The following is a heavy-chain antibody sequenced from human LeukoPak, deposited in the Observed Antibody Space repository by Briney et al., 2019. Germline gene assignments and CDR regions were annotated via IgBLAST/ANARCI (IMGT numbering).Heavy chain of an antibody. V-gene: IGHV1-58*01. CDR1: GFTFTSSA. CDR2: IAVGSGNT. D-gene: IGHD3-22*01. CDR3: AASPDYYDSSGYSYYFDY. Sequence: SVKVSCKASGFTFTSSAVQWARQARGQRLEWIGWIAVGSGNTNYAQRFQERVTITRDTSTSTAYMELSSLRSEDTAVYYCAASPDYYDSSGYSYYFDYWGQGTLVTVSS. J-gene: IGHJ4*02.